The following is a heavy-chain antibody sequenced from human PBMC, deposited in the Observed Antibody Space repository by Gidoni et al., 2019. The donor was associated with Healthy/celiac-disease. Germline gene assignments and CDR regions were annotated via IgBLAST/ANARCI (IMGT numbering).Heavy chain of an antibody. CDR3: ARSGIVGATPRFDY. CDR1: GFTVRSTY. V-gene: IGHV3-53*01. J-gene: IGHJ4*02. CDR2: IYSGGST. Sequence: EVQLVDSGGGLIQPGGSLRLSCAASGFTVRSTYMSWLRPAPGKGLEWVSVIYSGGSTYYADSVKGRFTISRDNSKNTLYLQMNSLRAEDTAVYYCARSGIVGATPRFDYWGQGTLVTVSS. D-gene: IGHD1-26*01.